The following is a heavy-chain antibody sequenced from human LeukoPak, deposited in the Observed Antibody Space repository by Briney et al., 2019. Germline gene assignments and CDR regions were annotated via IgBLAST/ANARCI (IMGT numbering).Heavy chain of an antibody. V-gene: IGHV3-74*01. J-gene: IGHJ2*01. D-gene: IGHD7-27*01. CDR2: IKSDGSST. CDR3: ARSADPNRGSGWYFDL. Sequence: GGSLTLSCAASGFAIRRYWMHWVCQDPGKGLVWVSRIKSDGSSTRYADSVKGRFTISRDNAKNTLYLPMNSLRAEDTAIYYCARSADPNRGSGWYFDLWGHGTQVTVSS. CDR1: GFAIRRYW.